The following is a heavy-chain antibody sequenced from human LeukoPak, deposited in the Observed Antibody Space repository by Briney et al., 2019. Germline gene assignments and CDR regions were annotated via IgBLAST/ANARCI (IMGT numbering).Heavy chain of an antibody. J-gene: IGHJ4*02. D-gene: IGHD3-3*01. CDR2: ISSSSSTI. V-gene: IGHV3-48*01. CDR3: AKSHERHYDFWSGYYTPFDY. CDR1: GFTFSSYS. Sequence: GGSLRLSCAASGFTFSSYSMNWVRQAPGKGLEWVSYISSSSSTIYYADSVKGRFTISRDNAKNSLYLQMNSLRAEDTAVYYCAKSHERHYDFWSGYYTPFDYWGQGTLVTVSS.